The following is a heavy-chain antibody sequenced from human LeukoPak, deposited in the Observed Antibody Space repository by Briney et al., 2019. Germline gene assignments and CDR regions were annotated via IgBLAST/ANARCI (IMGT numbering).Heavy chain of an antibody. CDR3: VRESALAPVLGTRYSYYGMDV. CDR1: GFAFSSYW. CDR2: IKRCGSIM. J-gene: IGHJ6*02. Sequence: PREALRLSCAAYGFAFSSYWGKWVRQTPGKVLGWVSRIKRCGSIMSYADSVKGRFTISRDNAKNTLYLQMNSLRAEETAVYYCVRESALAPVLGTRYSYYGMDVWGQGTTVTVSS. V-gene: IGHV3-74*01. D-gene: IGHD4-23*01.